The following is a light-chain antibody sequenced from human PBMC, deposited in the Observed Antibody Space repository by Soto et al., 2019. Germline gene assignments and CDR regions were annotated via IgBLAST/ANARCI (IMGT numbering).Light chain of an antibody. CDR2: DAS. J-gene: IGKJ2*01. CDR1: QDIDNY. Sequence: DLQMTQSPSSLSASVGDRITITCQASQDIDNYLIWYQHRPGKAPNLLIYDASNLETGVPSRFSGGGSGTDFTLTISSLQPEDIATYFCQQYHNLPYTFGQGTKVEIK. V-gene: IGKV1-33*01. CDR3: QQYHNLPYT.